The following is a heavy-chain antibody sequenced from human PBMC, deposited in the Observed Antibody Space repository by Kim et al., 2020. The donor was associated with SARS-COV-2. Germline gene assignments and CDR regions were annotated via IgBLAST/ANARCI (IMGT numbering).Heavy chain of an antibody. Sequence: ASVKVSCKASGYTFTSYGISWVRQAPGQGLEWMGWISAYNGNTNYAQKLQGRVTMTTDTSTSTAYMELRSLRSDYTAVYYCARERAAPVSSKSAMPPEWKFDPWGQGTLVTVSS. J-gene: IGHJ5*02. V-gene: IGHV1-18*01. D-gene: IGHD2-2*01. CDR2: ISAYNGNT. CDR3: ARERAAPVSSKSAMPPEWKFDP. CDR1: GYTFTSYG.